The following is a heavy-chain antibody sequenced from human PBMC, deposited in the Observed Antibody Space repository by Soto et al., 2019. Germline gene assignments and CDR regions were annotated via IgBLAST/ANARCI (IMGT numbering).Heavy chain of an antibody. V-gene: IGHV1-69*13. CDR3: ARGMDSSGGHYYSGMDV. D-gene: IGHD3-22*01. Sequence: SVKVSCKASGGTFSSYAISWVRQAPGQGLEWMGGIIPIFGTANYAQKFQGRVTITADESTSTAYMELSSLRSEDTAVYYCARGMDSSGGHYYSGMDVWGQGTTVTVSS. J-gene: IGHJ6*02. CDR2: IIPIFGTA. CDR1: GGTFSSYA.